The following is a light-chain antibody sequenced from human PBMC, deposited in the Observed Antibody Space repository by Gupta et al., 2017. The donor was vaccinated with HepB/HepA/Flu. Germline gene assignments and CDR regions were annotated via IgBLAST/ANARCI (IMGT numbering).Light chain of an antibody. CDR1: QSGLDSSNNKNY. CDR3: QQDDRTPYT. V-gene: IGKV4-1*01. J-gene: IGKJ2*01. Sequence: IVITHSPYPLPVSLGERATINCKASQSGLDSSNNKNYLAWYQQRPGQPPKLLIYGASTRESGVPDRFSGSGSGTDFTLTINSLQADDVAVYYCQQDDRTPYTFGQGTKMEIK. CDR2: GAS.